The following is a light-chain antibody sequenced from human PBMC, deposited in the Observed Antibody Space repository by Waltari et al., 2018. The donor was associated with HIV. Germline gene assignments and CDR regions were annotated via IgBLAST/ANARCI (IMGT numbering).Light chain of an antibody. CDR1: SSDVGGYNY. J-gene: IGLJ1*01. CDR2: DVS. V-gene: IGLV2-11*01. Sequence: QSALTQPRSVSGSPGQSVTISCTGTSSDVGGYNYVSWYQQHPGKALKLIIYDVSKRPSGVPDRFSGSKSGNTASLTISGLQAEDEADYYCCSYAGSFYVFGTGTKVTVL. CDR3: CSYAGSFYV.